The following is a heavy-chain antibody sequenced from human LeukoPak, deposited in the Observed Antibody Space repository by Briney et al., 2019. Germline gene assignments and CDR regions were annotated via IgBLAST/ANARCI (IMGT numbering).Heavy chain of an antibody. Sequence: GGSLRLSCAASGFRFSDFAMSWVRQAPGKGLEWVSGIFWNGDETNYGDSVKGRVAISRDNPKNSLYLQLESLRVEDTAVYYCARVRGSGTCGPLDTWGQGTLVTVAS. V-gene: IGHV3-20*04. CDR2: IFWNGDET. CDR3: ARVRGSGTCGPLDT. J-gene: IGHJ5*02. D-gene: IGHD1-26*01. CDR1: GFRFSDFA.